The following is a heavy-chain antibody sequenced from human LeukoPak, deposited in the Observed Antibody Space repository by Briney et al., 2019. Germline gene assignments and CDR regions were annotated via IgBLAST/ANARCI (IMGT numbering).Heavy chain of an antibody. CDR1: GGSISSYY. CDR3: ARDNGGLNGYNFHYFDY. Sequence: WETLSLTCTVSGGSISSYYWSWIRQPPGKGLEWIGYIYYSGSTNYNPSLKSRVTISVDTSKNQFSLKLSSVTAADTAVYYCARDNGGLNGYNFHYFDYWGQGTLVTVSS. D-gene: IGHD5-24*01. CDR2: IYYSGST. V-gene: IGHV4-59*01. J-gene: IGHJ4*02.